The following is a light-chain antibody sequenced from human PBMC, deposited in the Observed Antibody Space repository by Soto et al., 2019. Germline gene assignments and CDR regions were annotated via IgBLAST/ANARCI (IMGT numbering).Light chain of an antibody. J-gene: IGKJ5*01. CDR1: HDISTY. CDR2: EAS. Sequence: DIQLTQSLSLLSASVGDRVTITCRASHDISTYLAWYQQKPGKAPKLMIYEASTLQSGVPSRFSGSGSGTEFTLTISGLLPEDFATYHCQQLNTLPFTFGQGTRLDTK. CDR3: QQLNTLPFT. V-gene: IGKV1-9*01.